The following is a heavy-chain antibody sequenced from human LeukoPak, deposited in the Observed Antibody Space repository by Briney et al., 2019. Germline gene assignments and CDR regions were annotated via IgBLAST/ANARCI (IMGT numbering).Heavy chain of an antibody. CDR1: GGSFSGYY. J-gene: IGHJ4*02. V-gene: IGHV4-34*01. Sequence: NPSETLSLTCAVYGGSFSGYYWSWIRQPPGKGLEWIGEINHSGSTNYNPSLKSRVTISVDTSKNQFSLKLSSVTAADTAVYYCARGSHCSSTSCYKFDYWGQGTLVTVSS. CDR2: INHSGST. D-gene: IGHD2-2*02. CDR3: ARGSHCSSTSCYKFDY.